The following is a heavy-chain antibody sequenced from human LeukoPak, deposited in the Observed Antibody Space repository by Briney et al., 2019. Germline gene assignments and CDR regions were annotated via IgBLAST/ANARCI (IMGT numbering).Heavy chain of an antibody. Sequence: GASVKVSCKASGYTFTSYAMHWVRQAPGQRLEWMGWINVGNGNTKYSQEFQGRVTITRDTSASTAYMELSSLRSEDMAVYYCARVKIDYGAYYYYYMDVWGKGTTVTVSS. CDR1: GYTFTSYA. CDR3: ARVKIDYGAYYYYYMDV. D-gene: IGHD4-17*01. V-gene: IGHV1-3*03. J-gene: IGHJ6*03. CDR2: INVGNGNT.